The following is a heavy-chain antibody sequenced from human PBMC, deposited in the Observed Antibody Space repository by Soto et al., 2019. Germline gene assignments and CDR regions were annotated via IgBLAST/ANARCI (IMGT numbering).Heavy chain of an antibody. Sequence: GGSLRLSCAASGFTFSSYAMSWVRQAPGKGLEWVSAISGSGGSTYYADSVKGRFTISRDNSKNTLYLQMNSLRAEDTAVYYCAKVESSGWYRSWFDYWGQGTLVTVSS. J-gene: IGHJ4*02. CDR1: GFTFSSYA. V-gene: IGHV3-23*01. CDR2: ISGSGGST. D-gene: IGHD6-19*01. CDR3: AKVESSGWYRSWFDY.